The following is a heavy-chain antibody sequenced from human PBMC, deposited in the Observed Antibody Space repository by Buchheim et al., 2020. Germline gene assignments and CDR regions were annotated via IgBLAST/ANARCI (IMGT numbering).Heavy chain of an antibody. CDR2: INPNSGGT. CDR1: GYTFTGYY. CDR3: ASEGGFWYHSGYYLSYYGMDV. Sequence: QVQLVQSGAEVKKPGASVKVSCKASGYTFTGYYMHWVRQAPGQGLEWMGWINPNSGGTNYAQKFQGRVTMTRDTPISTAYMELSRLRSDDTAVYYCASEGGFWYHSGYYLSYYGMDVWGQGTT. D-gene: IGHD3-22*01. J-gene: IGHJ6*02. V-gene: IGHV1-2*02.